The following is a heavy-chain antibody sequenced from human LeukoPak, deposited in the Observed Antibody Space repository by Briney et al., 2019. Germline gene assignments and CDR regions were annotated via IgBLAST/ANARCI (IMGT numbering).Heavy chain of an antibody. J-gene: IGHJ4*02. CDR3: AREPYGSGSYSPDDY. D-gene: IGHD3-10*01. Sequence: PGGSLRLSCVASGFAFRSYSMNWVRQAPGKGLEWVSVIYSGGSTYYADSVKGRFTISRDNSKNTLYLQMNSLRAEDTAVYYCAREPYGSGSYSPDDYWGQGTLVTVSS. CDR1: GFAFRSYS. CDR2: IYSGGST. V-gene: IGHV3-66*01.